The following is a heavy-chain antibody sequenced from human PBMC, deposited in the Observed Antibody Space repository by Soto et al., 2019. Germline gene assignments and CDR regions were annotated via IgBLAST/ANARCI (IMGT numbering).Heavy chain of an antibody. V-gene: IGHV3-66*01. J-gene: IGHJ6*02. Sequence: PGGSLRLSCAASGFAVSSNYMTWVRQAPGKGLEWVSVIHSGGDTHYADSVRGRFTISRDNSKNTLYLQMNRLSFVTAADTAVYYCARAALVPEGLYYYYHGIDVWGPGTTVTVSS. CDR1: GFAVSSNY. D-gene: IGHD2-2*01. CDR2: IHSGGDT. CDR3: ARAALVPEGLYYYYHGIDV.